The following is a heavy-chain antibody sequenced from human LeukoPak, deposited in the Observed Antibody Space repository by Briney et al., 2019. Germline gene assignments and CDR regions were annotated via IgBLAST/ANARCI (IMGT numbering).Heavy chain of an antibody. CDR1: EYTFTRYY. V-gene: IGHV1-2*02. CDR3: ARGRGGEFDY. Sequence: ASVNVSCKASEYTFTRYYMHWVRQAPGHGLEWMGWINPNSGGTNYAQKFQGRVTMTRDTSISTAYMELSRLRSDDTAVYYCARGRGGEFDYWGQGPLVTVSS. CDR2: INPNSGGT. D-gene: IGHD3-10*01. J-gene: IGHJ4*02.